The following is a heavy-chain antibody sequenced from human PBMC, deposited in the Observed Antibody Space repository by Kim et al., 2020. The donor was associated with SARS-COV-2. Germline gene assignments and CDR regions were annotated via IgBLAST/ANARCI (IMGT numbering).Heavy chain of an antibody. Sequence: SVKVSCKASGGTFSSYAISWVRQAPGQGLEWMGRIIPILGIANYAQKLQGRVTITADKSTSTAYMELSSLRSEDTAVYYCARVHGYYDSSGYYYGGAFDIWGQGTMVTVSS. J-gene: IGHJ3*02. CDR1: GGTFSSYA. D-gene: IGHD3-22*01. CDR2: IIPILGIA. V-gene: IGHV1-69*04. CDR3: ARVHGYYDSSGYYYGGAFDI.